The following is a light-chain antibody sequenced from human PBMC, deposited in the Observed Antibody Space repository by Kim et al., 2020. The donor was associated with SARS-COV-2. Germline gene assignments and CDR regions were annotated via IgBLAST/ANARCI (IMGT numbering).Light chain of an antibody. J-gene: IGLJ3*02. Sequence: CTLSSGYSTCKVDWYQQSPVMEPRFVMRVGAGGVVGFKWDGIPDRFSVLGSGLIRNLSINNIQEEDESDYHCGTDHSNGNDFVWVFGGGTQLTVL. V-gene: IGLV9-49*01. CDR2: VGAGGVVG. CDR3: GTDHSNGNDFVWV. CDR1: SGYSTCK.